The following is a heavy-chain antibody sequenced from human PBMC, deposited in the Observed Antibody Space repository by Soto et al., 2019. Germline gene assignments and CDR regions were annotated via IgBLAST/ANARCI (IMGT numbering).Heavy chain of an antibody. D-gene: IGHD6-13*01. CDR1: GGSLSSHY. CDR3: ARDNQQPEEYYYGLDV. J-gene: IGHJ6*02. Sequence: PSETLSLTCTVSGGSLSSHYWNWIRQPAGKGLEWIGRIYISGSTNYNPSLKSRVTMSVDTSKNQFSLKLSSVTAADTAVYYCARDNQQPEEYYYGLDVWGQGTTVTVSS. CDR2: IYISGST. V-gene: IGHV4-4*07.